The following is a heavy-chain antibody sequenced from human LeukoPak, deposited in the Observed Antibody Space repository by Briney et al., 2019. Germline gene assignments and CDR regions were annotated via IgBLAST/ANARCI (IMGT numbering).Heavy chain of an antibody. V-gene: IGHV1-8*01. D-gene: IGHD3-16*01. CDR2: MNPNSGNT. CDR1: GYTFTSYD. CDR3: ARRIGYYDYVWGEYYFDC. Sequence: ASVKVSCKASGYTFTSYDINWVRQATGHGLEWMGWMNPNSGNTGYAQKFQGRVTMTRNTSISTAYMELSSLRSEDTAVYYCARRIGYYDYVWGEYYFDCWGQGTLVTVSS. J-gene: IGHJ4*02.